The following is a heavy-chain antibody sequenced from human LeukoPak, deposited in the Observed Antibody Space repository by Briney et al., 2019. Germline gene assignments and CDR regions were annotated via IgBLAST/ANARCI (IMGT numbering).Heavy chain of an antibody. J-gene: IGHJ5*02. Sequence: PSETLSLTCSVSGDSITRNSHYWSWIRQAAGKGLEWIGHIFVSGSTKYSPSLESRVTISLDTSKNQVSLKLSSVTAADTAVYYCASLPFLYSSSWYGWFDPWGQGTLVTVSS. CDR3: ASLPFLYSSSWYGWFDP. V-gene: IGHV4-61*09. CDR1: GDSITRNSHY. D-gene: IGHD6-13*01. CDR2: IFVSGST.